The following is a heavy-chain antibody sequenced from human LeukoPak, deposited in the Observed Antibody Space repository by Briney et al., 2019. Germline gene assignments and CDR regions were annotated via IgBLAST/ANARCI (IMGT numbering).Heavy chain of an antibody. Sequence: GGSLRLSCAASGFTLSTYAMSWVRQTPGKGLEWVAATSSSDAGTYRADSVRGRFTISRDNSKNTLYLQMNSLRAEDAAVYFCAKAPVTSCRGAYCYPFDSWGQGTLVTVSS. CDR1: GFTLSTYA. J-gene: IGHJ4*02. CDR2: TSSSDAGT. D-gene: IGHD2-21*01. CDR3: AKAPVTSCRGAYCYPFDS. V-gene: IGHV3-23*01.